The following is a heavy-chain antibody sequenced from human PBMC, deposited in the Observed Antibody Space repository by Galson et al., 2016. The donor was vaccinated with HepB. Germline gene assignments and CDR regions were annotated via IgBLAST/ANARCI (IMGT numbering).Heavy chain of an antibody. CDR3: AKGGNTAAASFRRDIPFDY. CDR2: ISGNGGRI. D-gene: IGHD2-2*01. Sequence: SLRLSCAASGFTFSNYAMNWVRQAPGKGLEWVSSISGNGGRIYYADSVKGRFTISRDNSKNTLSLEMNSLRAEDTAVYYCAKGGNTAAASFRRDIPFDYSGQGTLVTVSS. V-gene: IGHV3-23*01. J-gene: IGHJ4*02. CDR1: GFTFSNYA.